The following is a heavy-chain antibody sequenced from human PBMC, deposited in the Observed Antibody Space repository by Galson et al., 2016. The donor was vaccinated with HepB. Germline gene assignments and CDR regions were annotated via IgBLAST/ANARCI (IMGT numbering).Heavy chain of an antibody. CDR3: ARGYDSSGYSYGRDAFDL. Sequence: ETLSLTCTVSGGSISSYYWNWIRQPPGKGLEWIGYMSYRGSINYNPSLKSRVTLFGDTSKNQFSLQLSSVTTADTAVYYCARGYDSSGYSYGRDAFDLWGLGTMVTVSS. CDR2: MSYRGSI. CDR1: GGSISSYY. V-gene: IGHV4-59*01. D-gene: IGHD3-22*01. J-gene: IGHJ3*01.